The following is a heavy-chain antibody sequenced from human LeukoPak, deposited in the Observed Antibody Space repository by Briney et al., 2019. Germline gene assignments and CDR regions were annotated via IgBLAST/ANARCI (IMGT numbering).Heavy chain of an antibody. CDR2: IDPNSGGT. Sequence: ASVKVSCKASGYSFTGYYLHWVRQAPGQGLEWMGWIDPNSGGTNYAQKFQGRVTMTRDTSISTAYMELSRLRSDDTAVYYCARARTAYYDILTGNWFDPWGQGTLVTVSS. CDR3: ARARTAYYDILTGNWFDP. CDR1: GYSFTGYY. V-gene: IGHV1-2*02. J-gene: IGHJ5*02. D-gene: IGHD3-9*01.